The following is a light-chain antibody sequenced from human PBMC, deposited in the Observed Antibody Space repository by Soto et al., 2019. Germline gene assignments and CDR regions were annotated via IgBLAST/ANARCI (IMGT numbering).Light chain of an antibody. V-gene: IGLV2-14*01. J-gene: IGLJ1*01. Sequence: QSALTQPASVSGSPGQSITISCTGTSSDVGGYNYVSWFQQYPGKAPKLMIYDVSTRPSGVSNRFSGSKSGNTASLTISGLQAEDEADYYCSSYTTTDTHVFGTGTKVTVL. CDR2: DVS. CDR1: SSDVGGYNY. CDR3: SSYTTTDTHV.